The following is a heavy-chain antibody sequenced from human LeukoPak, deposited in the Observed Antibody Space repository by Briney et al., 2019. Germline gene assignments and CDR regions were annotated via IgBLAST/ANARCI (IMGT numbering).Heavy chain of an antibody. D-gene: IGHD3-10*01. CDR3: ARGAAGGVSNWDIDY. Sequence: GGSLRLSCAASGFTFSSHCMNWARQAPGRGLEWVANIKKDGSEKYYVDSVQGRSTITRDNTKNSLYLQMNSLRAEDTAVYYCARGAAGGVSNWDIDYWVQGTLVTVSS. CDR2: IKKDGSEK. CDR1: GFTFSSHC. V-gene: IGHV3-7*01. J-gene: IGHJ4*02.